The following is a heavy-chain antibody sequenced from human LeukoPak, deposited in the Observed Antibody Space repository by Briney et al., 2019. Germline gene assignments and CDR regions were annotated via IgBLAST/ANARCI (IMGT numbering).Heavy chain of an antibody. CDR1: GGSFSGYY. CDR3: ARGPRGRYDLWSGYPDP. CDR2: INHSGST. Sequence: SETLSLTCAVYGGSFSGYYWSWIRQPPGKGLEWIGEINHSGSTNYNPSLKSRVTISVDTSKNQFSLKLSSVTAADTAVYYCARGPRGRYDLWSGYPDPWGQGTLVTVSS. J-gene: IGHJ5*02. D-gene: IGHD3-3*01. V-gene: IGHV4-34*01.